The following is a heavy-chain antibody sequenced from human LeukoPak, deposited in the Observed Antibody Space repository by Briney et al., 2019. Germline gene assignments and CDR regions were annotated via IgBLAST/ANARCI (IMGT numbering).Heavy chain of an antibody. Sequence: SETLSLTCAVYGGSFSGYHWSWIRQPPGKGLEWIGEINHSGSTNYNPSLKSRVTISVDTSKKQFSLKLRSVTAADTAVYYCARGRDPDYYYGMDVWGQGTTVTVSS. J-gene: IGHJ6*02. V-gene: IGHV4-34*01. CDR3: ARGRDPDYYYGMDV. CDR2: INHSGST. CDR1: GGSFSGYH.